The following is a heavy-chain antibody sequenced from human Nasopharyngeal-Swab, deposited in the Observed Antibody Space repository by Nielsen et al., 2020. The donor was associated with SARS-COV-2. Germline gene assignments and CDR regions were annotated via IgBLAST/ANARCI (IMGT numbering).Heavy chain of an antibody. CDR3: RVVPAAMWYYYYGMDV. CDR1: GYTLTELS. V-gene: IGHV1-24*01. Sequence: ASVKVSCKVSGYTLTELSMHLVRQAPGKGLEWMGGFDPEDGETIYAQKFQGRVTMTEDTSTDTAYMELSSLRSEDTAVYYCRVVPAAMWYYYYGMDVWGQGTTVTVSS. J-gene: IGHJ6*02. D-gene: IGHD2-2*01. CDR2: FDPEDGET.